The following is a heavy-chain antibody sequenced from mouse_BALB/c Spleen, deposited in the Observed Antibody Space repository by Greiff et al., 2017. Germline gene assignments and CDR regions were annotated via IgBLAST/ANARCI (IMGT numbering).Heavy chain of an antibody. J-gene: IGHJ3*01. CDR3: AIYYGNYGGFAY. CDR2: ISYSGST. V-gene: IGHV3-2*02. D-gene: IGHD2-1*01. CDR1: GYSITSDYA. Sequence: DVKLQESGPGLVKPSQSLSLTCTVTGYSITSDYAWNWIRQFPGNKLEWMGYISYSGSTSYNPSLKSRISITRDTSKNQFFLQLNSVTTEDTATYYCAIYYGNYGGFAYWGQGTLVTVSA.